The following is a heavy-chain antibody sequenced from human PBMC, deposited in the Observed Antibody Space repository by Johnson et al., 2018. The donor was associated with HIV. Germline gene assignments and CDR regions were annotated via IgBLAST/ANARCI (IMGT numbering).Heavy chain of an antibody. J-gene: IGHJ3*02. V-gene: IGHV3-30*04. D-gene: IGHD3-3*01. CDR3: ARDSYDFWSGYHDAFDI. CDR1: GFTFSSYA. CDR2: ISYDGSNK. Sequence: QMQLVESGGGVVQPGRSLRLSCAASGFTFSSYAMHWVRQAPGKGLEWVAVISYDGSNKYYADPVKGRFTISRDNAKTSLYLQMNSLRAEDTAVYYCARDSYDFWSGYHDAFDIWGQGTMVTVSS.